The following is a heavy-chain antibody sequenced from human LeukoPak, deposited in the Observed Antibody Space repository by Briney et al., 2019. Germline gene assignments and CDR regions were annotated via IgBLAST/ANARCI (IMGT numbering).Heavy chain of an antibody. CDR2: ISAYNGNK. CDR1: GYTFTSYG. V-gene: IGHV1-18*01. J-gene: IGHJ5*02. D-gene: IGHD3-3*01. Sequence: EASVKVSCKASGYTFTSYGISWVRQAPGQGLEWMGWISAYNGNKNYAQKLQGRVTMTTDTSTSTAYMELRSLRADDTAVYYCARATENYDFWSGYTQNWFDPWGQGTLVTVSS. CDR3: ARATENYDFWSGYTQNWFDP.